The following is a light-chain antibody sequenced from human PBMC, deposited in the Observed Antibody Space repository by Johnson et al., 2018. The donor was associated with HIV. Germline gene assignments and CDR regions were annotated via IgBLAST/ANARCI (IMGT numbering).Light chain of an antibody. CDR2: ENN. Sequence: QSVLTQPPSVSAAPGQKVTISCSASSSNIVNIYISWYQHLPGTAPKLLIYENNKRPSGIPDRFSGSKSGTSATLGLTGLQTGDEADYYCGTWDSSLRGVFGTGTKVTVL. J-gene: IGLJ1*01. V-gene: IGLV1-51*02. CDR3: GTWDSSLRGV. CDR1: SSNIVNIY.